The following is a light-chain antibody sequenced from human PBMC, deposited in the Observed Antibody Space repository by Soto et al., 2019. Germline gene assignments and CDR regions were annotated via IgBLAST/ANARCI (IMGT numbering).Light chain of an antibody. J-gene: IGKJ1*01. Sequence: ETLLTQSPGTLSLSPGERATLSCRASEALGRNYLAWYQQKPGQAPRLLIHRIYIRAAGIPDRFTGSASGTDFTHTISRLEPEDFAGYYCQQYDNFPQTFGQGTRVEIK. CDR2: RIY. CDR1: EALGRNY. V-gene: IGKV3-20*01. CDR3: QQYDNFPQT.